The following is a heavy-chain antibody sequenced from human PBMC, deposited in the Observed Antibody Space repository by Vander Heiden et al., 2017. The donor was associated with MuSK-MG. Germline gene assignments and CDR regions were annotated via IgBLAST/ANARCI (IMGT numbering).Heavy chain of an antibody. V-gene: IGHV3-73*02. CDR2: IRSKANRDAT. CDR3: TRQGGY. J-gene: IGHJ4*02. CDR1: GFTFSGSA. D-gene: IGHD3-16*01. Sequence: EVQLVESGGGLVQPGGSLKLSCAASGFTFSGSAMHWVRQASGKGLEWVGRIRSKANRDATAYAASVKGRFTSSRDDSKKTAYMQMNSLKTEDTAGYYCTRQGGYWGQGTMVTVYS.